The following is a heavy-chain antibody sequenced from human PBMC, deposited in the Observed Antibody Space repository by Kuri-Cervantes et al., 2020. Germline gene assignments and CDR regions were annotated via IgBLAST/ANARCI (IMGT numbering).Heavy chain of an antibody. CDR3: AREIMVGWLQHTYGMDV. D-gene: IGHD5-24*01. CDR2: ISYDGSNK. CDR1: GFTFSSYA. J-gene: IGHJ6*02. V-gene: IGHV3-30-3*01. Sequence: GESLKISCAASGFTFSSYAMHWVRQAPGKGLEWVAVISYDGSNKYYADSVKGRFTISRDNSKNTLYLQMNSLRAEDTAVYYCAREIMVGWLQHTYGMDVWGQGTTVTDSS.